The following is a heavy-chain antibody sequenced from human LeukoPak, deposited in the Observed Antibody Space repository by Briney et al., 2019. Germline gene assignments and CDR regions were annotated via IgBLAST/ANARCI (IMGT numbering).Heavy chain of an antibody. V-gene: IGHV3-11*01. CDR1: GFTFSDYY. D-gene: IGHD3-16*01. J-gene: IGHJ6*03. CDR2: ISSSGSTI. CDR3: ARFGGRTGYYYYYMDV. Sequence: GGSLRLSCAASGFTFSDYYMSWIRQAPGKGLEGVSYISSSGSTIYYAASVKGRFTISRDNAKNSLYLQMNSLRAEDTAVYYCARFGGRTGYYYYYMDVWGKGTTVTVSS.